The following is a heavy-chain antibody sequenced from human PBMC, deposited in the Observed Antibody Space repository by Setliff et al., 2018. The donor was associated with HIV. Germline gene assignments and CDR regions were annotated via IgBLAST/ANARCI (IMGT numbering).Heavy chain of an antibody. CDR2: ISYDGRSL. D-gene: IGHD1-1*01. V-gene: IGHV3-30*01. CDR3: ARGYHNNWANYYFDY. J-gene: IGHJ4*02. CDR1: GSTFRDFA. Sequence: GSLRLSCVASGSTFRDFAMPWVRQAPGKGLEWVSAISYDGRSLQYADSVKGRFTISRDNSKNTLFLQMNSLRPDDPAVYYCARGYHNNWANYYFDYWGQGTLVTVSS.